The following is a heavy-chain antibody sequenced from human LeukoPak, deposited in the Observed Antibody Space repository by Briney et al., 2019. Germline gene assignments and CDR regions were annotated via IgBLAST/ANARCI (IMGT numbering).Heavy chain of an antibody. CDR1: GYTFTSYD. Sequence: ASVKVSCKASGYTFTSYDINWVRQATGQGLEWMGWMNPNSGNTGYAQKFQGRVTMTRNTSISTAYMELSSLRSEDTAVYYCARGRTKDTYDWFDPWGQGTLVTVSS. D-gene: IGHD2-15*01. J-gene: IGHJ5*02. CDR3: ARGRTKDTYDWFDP. V-gene: IGHV1-8*01. CDR2: MNPNSGNT.